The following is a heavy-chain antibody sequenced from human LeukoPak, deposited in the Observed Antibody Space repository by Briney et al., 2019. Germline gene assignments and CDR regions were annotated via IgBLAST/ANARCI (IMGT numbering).Heavy chain of an antibody. CDR1: GFTFSSYW. V-gene: IGHV3-74*01. Sequence: HAGGSLRLSCAASGFTFSSYWMHWVRPAPGKGLVWVSGINNDGSSTKYGDSVKGRFTISRDNAKNTLYVQVNSLRVDDTAVYYCARGQGHGFDIWGQGTMVTVSS. J-gene: IGHJ3*02. CDR2: INNDGSST. CDR3: ARGQGHGFDI.